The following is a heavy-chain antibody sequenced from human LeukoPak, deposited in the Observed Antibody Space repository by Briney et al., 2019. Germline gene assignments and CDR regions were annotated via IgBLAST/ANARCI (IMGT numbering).Heavy chain of an antibody. CDR1: GFTVSDNY. D-gene: IGHD2-21*02. CDR3: ARDRTYCGVNCFSRGMDV. J-gene: IGHJ6*02. V-gene: IGHV3-66*01. CDR2: IKSDGRT. Sequence: GGSLRLSCAASGFTVSDNYKTWVRRAPGKGLEWVSLIKSDGRTYFADSVEGRFTISRDNSKNTFYLQMTSLRAVDTAVYYCARDRTYCGVNCFSRGMDVWGQGTTVIVSS.